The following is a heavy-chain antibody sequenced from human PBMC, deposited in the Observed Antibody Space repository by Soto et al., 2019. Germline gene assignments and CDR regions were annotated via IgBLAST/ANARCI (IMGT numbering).Heavy chain of an antibody. Sequence: QVQLVESGGGVVQPGRSLRLSCAASGFTFSSYAMHWVRQAPGKGLEWVAVISYDGSNKYYADSVKGRFTISRDNSKNPLYLQMNSLRAEDTAVYYCARDVVVRGVPKGWGRGTMVTVSS. D-gene: IGHD3-10*01. CDR2: ISYDGSNK. CDR3: ARDVVVRGVPKG. J-gene: IGHJ3*01. CDR1: GFTFSSYA. V-gene: IGHV3-30-3*01.